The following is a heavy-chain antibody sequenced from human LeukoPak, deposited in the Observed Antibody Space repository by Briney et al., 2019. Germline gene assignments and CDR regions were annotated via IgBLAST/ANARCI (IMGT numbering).Heavy chain of an antibody. Sequence: GGSLRLSCAASGFTFSSYSMHWVRQAPGKGLEWVSSISSSSSYIYYADSVKGRFTISRDNAKNSLYLQMNSLRADDTAVYYCARDQVGGYYDSSGDNWFDPWGQGTLVTVSS. D-gene: IGHD3-22*01. CDR2: ISSSSSYI. CDR3: ARDQVGGYYDSSGDNWFDP. CDR1: GFTFSSYS. J-gene: IGHJ5*02. V-gene: IGHV3-21*01.